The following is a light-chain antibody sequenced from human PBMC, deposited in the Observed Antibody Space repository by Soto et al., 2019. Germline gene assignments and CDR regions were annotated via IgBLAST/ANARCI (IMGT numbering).Light chain of an antibody. V-gene: IGLV2-8*01. J-gene: IGLJ1*01. CDR3: SSYAGTTFYV. CDR1: SSDVGGYNY. Sequence: QSVLTQPPSASGSPGQSGTISCTGTSSDVGGYNYVSWYQQHPGKAPRLVIYRVTERPSGVPDRFSGSKSGNTASLTVSGLQAEDEADYYCSSYAGTTFYVFGTGTKLTVL. CDR2: RVT.